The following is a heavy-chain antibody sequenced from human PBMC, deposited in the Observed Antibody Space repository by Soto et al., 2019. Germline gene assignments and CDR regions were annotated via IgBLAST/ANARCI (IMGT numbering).Heavy chain of an antibody. V-gene: IGHV3-53*01. CDR3: ASGTFIAAGQDFDY. CDR2: IYSGGST. J-gene: IGHJ4*02. CDR1: GFTVSSNY. D-gene: IGHD6-13*01. Sequence: HPGGSLRFSCAASGFTVSSNYMSWVRQAPGKGLEWVSVIYSGGSTYYADSVKGRFTISRDNSKNTLYLQMNSLRAEDTAVYYCASGTFIAAGQDFDYWGQGTLVTVSS.